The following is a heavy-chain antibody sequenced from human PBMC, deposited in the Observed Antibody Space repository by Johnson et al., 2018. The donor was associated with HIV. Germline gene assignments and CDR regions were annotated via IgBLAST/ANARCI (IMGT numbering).Heavy chain of an antibody. J-gene: IGHJ3*02. CDR3: ARDPSLDAFDI. CDR2: ISGSGGST. Sequence: VQLVESGGTLAKPAWSPRLSYAASGFTFSGYAMSWVRQAPGKGLDWVSTISGSGGSTYSADSVKGRFTISRDNSENTLYLQMNSLRAEDTAVYFCARDPSLDAFDIWGQGTMVTVAS. CDR1: GFTFSGYA. V-gene: IGHV3-23*04.